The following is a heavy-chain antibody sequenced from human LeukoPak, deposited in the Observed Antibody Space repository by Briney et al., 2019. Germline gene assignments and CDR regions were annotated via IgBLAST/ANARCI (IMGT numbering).Heavy chain of an antibody. CDR2: INHSGST. CDR3: ARPQRRYRSSALDY. Sequence: SETLSLTCAVYGGSFSGYYWSWIRQPPGKGLEWIGEINHSGSTNYNPSLKSRVTISVDTSKNQFSLKLSSVTAADTAVYYCARPQRRYRSSALDYWGQGTLVTVSS. V-gene: IGHV4-34*01. D-gene: IGHD6-6*01. CDR1: GGSFSGYY. J-gene: IGHJ4*02.